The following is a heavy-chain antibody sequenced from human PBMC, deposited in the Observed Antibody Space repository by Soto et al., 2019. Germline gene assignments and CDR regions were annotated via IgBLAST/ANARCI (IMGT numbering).Heavy chain of an antibody. J-gene: IGHJ5*02. CDR2: ISAYNGNT. CDR1: GYTFTSYG. Sequence: GASVKVSCKASGYTFTSYGISWVRQAPGQGLEWMGWISAYNGNTNYAQKLQGRVTMTTDTSTSTAYMELRSLRSDDTAVYYCARDQRITMVRGVITPEIGWIDPWGQGSLVTVSS. CDR3: ARDQRITMVRGVITPEIGWIDP. V-gene: IGHV1-18*01. D-gene: IGHD3-10*01.